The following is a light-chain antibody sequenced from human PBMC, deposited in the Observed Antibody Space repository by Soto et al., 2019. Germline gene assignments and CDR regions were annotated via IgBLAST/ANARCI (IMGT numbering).Light chain of an antibody. J-gene: IGKJ1*01. CDR1: QSISIR. CDR2: DAS. CDR3: QQYHNYPWT. Sequence: DIQMTQSPTTLSASVGDRVTITCRASQSISIRLAWYQQKPGKGPKLLIYDASSSKSGVPSRFSGSESETEFTLTISSLQPDDFATYYCQQYHNYPWTFGQGTKVEIK. V-gene: IGKV1-5*01.